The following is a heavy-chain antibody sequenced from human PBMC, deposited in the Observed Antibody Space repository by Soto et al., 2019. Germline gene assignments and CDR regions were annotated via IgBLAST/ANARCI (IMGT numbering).Heavy chain of an antibody. CDR1: GYTFTGYY. D-gene: IGHD1-1*01. V-gene: IGHV1-2*02. Sequence: ASVKFSCKASGYTFTGYYMHWLRQAPGQGFEWMGCIDPNSGGSDYAQQFQGRVTMTRDTSISTAYMELSRLRSDDTAVYYCARDQGYLEPWGQGTLVTVSS. CDR3: ARDQGYLEP. J-gene: IGHJ5*02. CDR2: IDPNSGGS.